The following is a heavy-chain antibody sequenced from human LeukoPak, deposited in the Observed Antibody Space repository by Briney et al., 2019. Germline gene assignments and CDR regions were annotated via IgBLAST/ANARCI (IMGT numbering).Heavy chain of an antibody. CDR1: GFTFSSYG. CDR2: ISGSGGST. Sequence: GGSLRLSCAASGFTFSSYGMSWVRQAPGKGLEWVSAISGSGGSTYYADSMKGRFTISRDNSKNTLYLQMNSLGAEDTAVYYCAKTLGYCSGGSCYSGVIDYWGQGTLVTVSS. J-gene: IGHJ4*02. D-gene: IGHD2-15*01. CDR3: AKTLGYCSGGSCYSGVIDY. V-gene: IGHV3-23*01.